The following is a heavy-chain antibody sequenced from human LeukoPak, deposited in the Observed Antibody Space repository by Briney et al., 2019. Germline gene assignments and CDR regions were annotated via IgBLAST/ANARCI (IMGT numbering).Heavy chain of an antibody. CDR3: ARVWFGVGLTNWFDP. CDR2: ISAYNGNT. D-gene: IGHD3-10*01. Sequence: ASVTVSCKASGYTFTSYGISGVRQAPGQGLEWMGWISAYNGNTNYAQKLQGRVTMTTDTSTSTAYMELRSLRSDDTAVYYCARVWFGVGLTNWFDPWGQGTLVTVSS. CDR1: GYTFTSYG. V-gene: IGHV1-18*01. J-gene: IGHJ5*02.